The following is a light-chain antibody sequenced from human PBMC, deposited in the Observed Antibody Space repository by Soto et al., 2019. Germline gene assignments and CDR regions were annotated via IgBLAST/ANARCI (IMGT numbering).Light chain of an antibody. CDR3: CSYAGSYV. V-gene: IGLV2-11*01. CDR2: DAS. Sequence: QSALTQPRSVSGSPGQSVTISCTGTSSDVGGYNYVSWYQQHPGKAPKLMIYDASKRPSGVPDRFSGSKSGNTASLTISGLQAEDEADYYCCSYAGSYVFGTGTQLTVL. CDR1: SSDVGGYNY. J-gene: IGLJ7*01.